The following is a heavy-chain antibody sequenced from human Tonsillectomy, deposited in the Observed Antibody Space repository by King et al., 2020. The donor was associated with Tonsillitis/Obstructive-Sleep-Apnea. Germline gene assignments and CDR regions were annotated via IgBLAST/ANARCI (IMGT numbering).Heavy chain of an antibody. V-gene: IGHV4-39*01. D-gene: IGHD3-3*01. CDR1: GGSISSSSYY. Sequence: QLQESGPGLVKPSETLSLTCTVSGGSISSSSYYWGWIRQPPGQGLEWIGSIYYSGSTYYNPSLKSRVTISVDTSKNQFSLKLSSVTAADTAVYYCASGAYYDFWSGYYLFYFDYWGQGTLVTVSS. CDR2: IYYSGST. J-gene: IGHJ4*02. CDR3: ASGAYYDFWSGYYLFYFDY.